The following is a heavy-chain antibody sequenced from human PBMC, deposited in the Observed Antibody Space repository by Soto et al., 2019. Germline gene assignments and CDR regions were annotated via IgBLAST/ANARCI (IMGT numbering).Heavy chain of an antibody. Sequence: QVQLVQSGTEVKKPGSSVQVSCKASGGSLSNYLITWVRQAPGQGLEWMGEIIPIFGTSNSAQRLQGRVTITAVESTSTVYMELSNLRSEDTAVYYCARGGVDTVTFDYWGQGTLVTVSS. V-gene: IGHV1-69*01. CDR3: ARGGVDTVTFDY. D-gene: IGHD5-18*01. CDR2: IIPIFGTS. CDR1: GGSLSNYL. J-gene: IGHJ4*02.